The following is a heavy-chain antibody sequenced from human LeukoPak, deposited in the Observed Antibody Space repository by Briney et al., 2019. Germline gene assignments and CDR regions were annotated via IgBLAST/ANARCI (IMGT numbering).Heavy chain of an antibody. CDR2: TAPV. D-gene: IGHD2-8*01. Sequence: PGGPLRLSWRASGFPFCDFAMPGVAQAPGKGRVGFSSTAPVHYADSVTGRFTISRDDSKNTLFLQMNSLRAEDTAIYYCAKDSFSYNGIFDALDVWGQGTMVTVSS. CDR3: AKDSFSYNGIFDALDV. J-gene: IGHJ3*01. V-gene: IGHV3-23*01. CDR1: GFPFCDFA.